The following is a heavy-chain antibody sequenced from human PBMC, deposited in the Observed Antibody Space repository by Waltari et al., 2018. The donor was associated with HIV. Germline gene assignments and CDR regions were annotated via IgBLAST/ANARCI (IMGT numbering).Heavy chain of an antibody. V-gene: IGHV4-59*01. CDR2: IYYTGST. J-gene: IGHJ4*02. D-gene: IGHD3-16*02. CDR1: GGSISSYY. CDR3: ARLVSRGYHTDY. Sequence: QVQLQESGPGLVKPSETLSLTCTVSGGSISSYYWSWIRQPPGKGLEWIGFIYYTGSTNYNPSLKSRVTISVDTSKNQFSLKLSSVTAADTAVYYCARLVSRGYHTDYWGQGTLVTVSS.